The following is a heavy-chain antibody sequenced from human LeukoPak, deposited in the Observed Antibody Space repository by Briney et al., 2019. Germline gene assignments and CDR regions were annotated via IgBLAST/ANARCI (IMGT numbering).Heavy chain of an antibody. CDR2: ISGSGGST. J-gene: IGHJ4*02. Sequence: PGGSLRLSCAASGFTFSNAWMSWVRQAPGKGLEWVSAISGSGGSTYYADSVKGRFTISRDNSKNTLYLQMNSLRAEDTAVYYCAKEGEWGDYFDYWGQGTLVTVSS. CDR3: AKEGEWGDYFDY. V-gene: IGHV3-23*01. D-gene: IGHD3-16*01. CDR1: GFTFSNAW.